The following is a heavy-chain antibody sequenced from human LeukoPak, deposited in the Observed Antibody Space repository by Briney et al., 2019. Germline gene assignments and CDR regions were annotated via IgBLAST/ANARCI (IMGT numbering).Heavy chain of an antibody. J-gene: IGHJ5*02. CDR3: ASVYYGENWFDP. Sequence: ASVKVSCKASGYTFTGYYMHWVRQAPGQGLEWMGWINPNSGGTNYAQKSQGRVTMTRDTSISTAYMELSRPRSDDTAVYYCASVYYGENWFDPWGQGTLVTVSS. D-gene: IGHD3-10*01. V-gene: IGHV1-2*02. CDR2: INPNSGGT. CDR1: GYTFTGYY.